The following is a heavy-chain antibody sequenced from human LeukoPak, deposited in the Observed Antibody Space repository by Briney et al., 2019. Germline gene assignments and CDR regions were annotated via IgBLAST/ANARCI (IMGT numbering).Heavy chain of an antibody. V-gene: IGHV3-21*01. CDR2: ISSSSSYI. D-gene: IGHD1-20*01. J-gene: IGHJ4*02. CDR3: AREYNSPNRFDY. CDR1: GFTVSNNY. Sequence: GGSLRLSCAASGFTVSNNYMSWVRQAPGKGLEWVSSISSSSSYINYADSVKGRFTISRDNAKNSLYLQMNSLRAEDTAVYYCAREYNSPNRFDYWGQGTLVTVSS.